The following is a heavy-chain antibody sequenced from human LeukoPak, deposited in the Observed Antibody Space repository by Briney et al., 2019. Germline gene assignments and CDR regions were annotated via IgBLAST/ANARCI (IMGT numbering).Heavy chain of an antibody. CDR3: AGATGLNYFDP. D-gene: IGHD3-9*01. J-gene: IGHJ5*02. V-gene: IGHV5-51*01. CDR1: GYSFTNHW. CDR2: IYPGDSDT. Sequence: PGESLKISCKGSGYSFTNHWIGWVRQLPGKGLEWMGIIYPGDSDTRYNPSFQGQVTISADKSISTAYLQWSSLKASDTAMYYCAGATGLNYFDPWGQGTLVTVSS.